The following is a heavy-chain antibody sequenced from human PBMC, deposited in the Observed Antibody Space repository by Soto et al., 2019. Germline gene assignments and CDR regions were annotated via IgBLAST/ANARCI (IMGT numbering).Heavy chain of an antibody. V-gene: IGHV3-23*01. CDR1: GFTFNPYA. CDR3: AIYESTGHNPSLDY. CDR2: ISYVGGGI. D-gene: IGHD3-22*01. Sequence: LMESGGDLVQPGGSLRLSCTASGFTFNPYAMNWVRQSPGRGLEWVATISYVGGGIHYRDSVRGRFTISRDDSRKTVYLQMHNLGAEDTAVYYCAIYESTGHNPSLDYWGQGTTVTVSS. J-gene: IGHJ4*02.